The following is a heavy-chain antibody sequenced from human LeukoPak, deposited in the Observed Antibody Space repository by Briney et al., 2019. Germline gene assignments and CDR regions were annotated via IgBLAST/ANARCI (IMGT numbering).Heavy chain of an antibody. J-gene: IGHJ4*02. CDR2: IIPIFGTA. D-gene: IGHD3-10*01. CDR1: GGTFSSYA. V-gene: IGHV1-69*05. Sequence: ASVKVSCKASGGTFSSYAISWVRQAPGQGLEWMGGIIPIFGTANYAQKFQGRVTITTDESTSTAYMELSSLRSEDTAVYYCARDRGDESYFDYWGQGTLSPSPQ. CDR3: ARDRGDESYFDY.